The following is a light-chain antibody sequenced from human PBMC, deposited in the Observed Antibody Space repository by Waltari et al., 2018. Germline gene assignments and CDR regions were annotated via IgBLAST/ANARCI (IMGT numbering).Light chain of an antibody. CDR1: QAISNY. J-gene: IGKJ5*01. Sequence: DLQMTQSPSPLSASVGDRVTLTCPASQAISNYLNWYQQKPGEDPKLLIYDASNLETGVPSRFSGSGSGTDFTFTISSLQPEDIATYYCQQYDNLPITFGQGTRLEIK. CDR2: DAS. V-gene: IGKV1-33*01. CDR3: QQYDNLPIT.